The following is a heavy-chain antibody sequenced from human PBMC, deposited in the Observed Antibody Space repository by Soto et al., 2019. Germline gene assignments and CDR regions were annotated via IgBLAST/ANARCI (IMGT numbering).Heavy chain of an antibody. Sequence: GGSLRLSCAASGFTFSSYSMNWVRQAPGKGLEWVSYISSSSSTIYYADSVKGRFTISRDNAKNSLYLQMNSLRDEDTAVYYCARVPERRDGYNGYYYGMDVWGQGTTVTVSS. CDR2: ISSSSSTI. CDR1: GFTFSSYS. V-gene: IGHV3-48*02. CDR3: ARVPERRDGYNGYYYGMDV. D-gene: IGHD5-12*01. J-gene: IGHJ6*02.